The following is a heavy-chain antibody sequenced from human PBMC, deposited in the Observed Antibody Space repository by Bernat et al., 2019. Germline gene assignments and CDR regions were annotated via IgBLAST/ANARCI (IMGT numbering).Heavy chain of an antibody. V-gene: IGHV3-33*05. D-gene: IGHD4-17*01. J-gene: IGHJ4*02. CDR3: ARDFTGTAVQSQPPDS. Sequence: QVQVVESGGGVVQPGRSLRPSCAVSGFTFSAFGMHWVRQAPGKGLEWVAVIIHDGSNAYYAESVKGRFTISRGNSKSTLYLQMNSLRAEDTSVYYCARDFTGTAVQSQPPDSWGQGALVTVSS. CDR2: IIHDGSNA. CDR1: GFTFSAFG.